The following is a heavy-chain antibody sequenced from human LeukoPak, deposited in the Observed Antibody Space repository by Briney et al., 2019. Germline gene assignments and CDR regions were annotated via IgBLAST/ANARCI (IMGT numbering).Heavy chain of an antibody. CDR1: GFTFSSYA. D-gene: IGHD5-18*01. Sequence: GGSLRLSCAASGFTFSSYAMSWVRQAPGKGLEWVSAISGSGGSTYYADSVKGRFTISRDNSKNTLYLQMNSLRAEDTAVYYCAKEGMEDRGYSYGYFDYWGQGTLVTVSS. CDR2: ISGSGGST. V-gene: IGHV3-23*01. J-gene: IGHJ4*02. CDR3: AKEGMEDRGYSYGYFDY.